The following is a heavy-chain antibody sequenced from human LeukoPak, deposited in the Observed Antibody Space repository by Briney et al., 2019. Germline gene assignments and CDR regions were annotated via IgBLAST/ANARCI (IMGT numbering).Heavy chain of an antibody. D-gene: IGHD6-13*01. J-gene: IGHJ4*02. V-gene: IGHV4-30-4*08. CDR3: ARDPPGYSSSWD. CDR2: IYYSGST. Sequence: TLSLTCTVSGGSISSGDYYWRWIRQPPGKGLEWIGYIYYSGSTYYNPSLKSRVTISVDKSKNQFSLKLSSVAAADTAVYYCARDPPGYSSSWDWGQGTLVTVSS. CDR1: GGSISSGDYY.